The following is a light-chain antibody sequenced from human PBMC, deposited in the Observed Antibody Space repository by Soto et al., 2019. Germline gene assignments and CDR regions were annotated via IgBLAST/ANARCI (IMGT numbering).Light chain of an antibody. V-gene: IGLV2-14*01. Sequence: QSALTQPASMSGSPGQSITISCTGNSSDIGGYNYISWYQQLPGKAPKFIIYDVRNRPSGVSNRFSGSRSGNTASLTISGLQAEDEADYYCSSHTSSSTVIFGGGTKLTVL. CDR1: SSDIGGYNY. CDR2: DVR. J-gene: IGLJ2*01. CDR3: SSHTSSSTVI.